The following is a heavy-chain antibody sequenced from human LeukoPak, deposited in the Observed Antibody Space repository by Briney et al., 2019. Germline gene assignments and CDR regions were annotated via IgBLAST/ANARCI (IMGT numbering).Heavy chain of an antibody. V-gene: IGHV4-38-2*02. CDR2: IYHSGST. D-gene: IGHD6-19*01. J-gene: IGHJ5*02. CDR1: GYSISSGYY. Sequence: KPSETLSLTCTVSGYSISSGYYWGWIRQPPGKGLEWIGSIYHSGSTYYNPSLKSRVTISVDTSKNQFSLKLSSVTAADTAVYYCARGHAIAVAGTGVGWLDPWGQGTLVTVSS. CDR3: ARGHAIAVAGTGVGWLDP.